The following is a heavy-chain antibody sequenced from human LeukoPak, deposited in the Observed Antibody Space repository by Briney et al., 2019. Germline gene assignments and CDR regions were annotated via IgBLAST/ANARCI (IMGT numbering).Heavy chain of an antibody. CDR1: GFTFSSYA. Sequence: PGGSLRLSCAASGFTFSSYAMSWVRQAPGKGLEWVSAISGSGGSTYYADSVKGRFTISRDNSKNTLYLQMNSLRAEDTAVYYCAKFVHRQQLGGGIDYWGQGTLVTVSS. CDR2: ISGSGGST. CDR3: AKFVHRQQLGGGIDY. V-gene: IGHV3-23*01. D-gene: IGHD6-13*01. J-gene: IGHJ4*02.